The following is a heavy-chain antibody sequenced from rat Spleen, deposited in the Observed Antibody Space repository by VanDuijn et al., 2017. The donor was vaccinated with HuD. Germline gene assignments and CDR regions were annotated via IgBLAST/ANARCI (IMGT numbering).Heavy chain of an antibody. D-gene: IGHD1-9*01. Sequence: EVQLVESDGGLVRPGRSLKLSCAASGFTFSHYGMAWVRQAPTKGLEWVATLSYDGHTTYYRDSVKGRFTISRDNAKSTLYLQINSLRSEDTATYYCARQDYGYNYDYWGQGVMVTVSS. CDR2: LSYDGHTT. J-gene: IGHJ2*01. V-gene: IGHV5-29*01. CDR3: ARQDYGYNYDY. CDR1: GFTFSHYG.